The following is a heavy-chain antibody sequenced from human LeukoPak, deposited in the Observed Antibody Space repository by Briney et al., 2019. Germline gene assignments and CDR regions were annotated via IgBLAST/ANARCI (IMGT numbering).Heavy chain of an antibody. D-gene: IGHD3-22*01. CDR1: GYTFTSYY. J-gene: IGHJ4*02. CDR2: INPSGGST. V-gene: IGHV1-46*01. Sequence: SVNVSCKASGYTFTSYYMHWVRPAPGPGLEWVGIINPSGGSTSYAQKFQGRLTMTRDTSTSTVYMELSSLRSEDTAVYYCARSSGYYDYFDYWGQGTLVSVSS. CDR3: ARSSGYYDYFDY.